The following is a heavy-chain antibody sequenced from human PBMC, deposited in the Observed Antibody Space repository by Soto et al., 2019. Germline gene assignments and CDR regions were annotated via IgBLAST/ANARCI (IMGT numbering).Heavy chain of an antibody. D-gene: IGHD3-9*01. J-gene: IGHJ4*02. CDR1: DDSINSDKYY. CDR3: ARLEGLATISYYFDF. Sequence: QLQLQESGPGLVKPSETLSLTCSVSDDSINSDKYYWGWIRQPPGKGLEWIGSIYYRGNAYYNPSLQTRVTISLYKSECQFSLKLNSVPAADSAVYFCARLEGLATISYYFDFWGPGALVTVSS. CDR2: IYYRGNA. V-gene: IGHV4-39*01.